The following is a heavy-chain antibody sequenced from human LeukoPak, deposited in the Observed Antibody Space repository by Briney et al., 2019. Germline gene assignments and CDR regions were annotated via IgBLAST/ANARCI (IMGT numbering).Heavy chain of an antibody. V-gene: IGHV4-34*01. Sequence: SETLSLTCAVYGGSFSGYYWSWIRQPPGKGLEWIGEINHSGSTNYNPSLKSRVTISVDTSTNQFSLKLSSVTAADTAVYYCARGRSSSWSLYYYYGMDVWGQGTTVTVSS. D-gene: IGHD6-13*01. J-gene: IGHJ6*02. CDR2: INHSGST. CDR1: GGSFSGYY. CDR3: ARGRSSSWSLYYYYGMDV.